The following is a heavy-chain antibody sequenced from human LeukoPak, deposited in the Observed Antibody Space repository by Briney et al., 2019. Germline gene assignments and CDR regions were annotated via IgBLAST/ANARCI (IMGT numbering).Heavy chain of an antibody. J-gene: IGHJ6*03. Sequence: ASVKVSCKTSGYTFTDYYMHWVRQATGQGLEWMGWMNPNSGNTGYAQKFQGRVTITRNTSISTAYMELSSLRSEDTAVYYCARRPRVPSYYYYYMDVWGKGTTVTVSS. CDR1: GYTFTDYY. CDR2: MNPNSGNT. V-gene: IGHV1-8*03. D-gene: IGHD2-2*01. CDR3: ARRPRVPSYYYYYMDV.